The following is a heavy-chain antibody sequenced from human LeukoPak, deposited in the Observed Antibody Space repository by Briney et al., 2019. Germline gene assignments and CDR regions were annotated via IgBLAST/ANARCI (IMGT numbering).Heavy chain of an antibody. CDR2: IKQDGSEK. J-gene: IGHJ4*02. Sequence: HSGGSLRLSCAASGFTFSSYWMSWVRQAPGKGLEWVANIKQDGSEKYYVDSVKGRFTISRGNAKNSLYLQMNSLRAEDTAVYHCARGTYDFWSGYYGNFDYWGQGTLVTVSS. D-gene: IGHD3-3*01. CDR3: ARGTYDFWSGYYGNFDY. CDR1: GFTFSSYW. V-gene: IGHV3-7*03.